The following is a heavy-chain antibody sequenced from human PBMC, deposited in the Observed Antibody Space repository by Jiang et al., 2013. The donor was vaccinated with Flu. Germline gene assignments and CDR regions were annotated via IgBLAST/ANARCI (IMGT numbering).Heavy chain of an antibody. CDR1: GYTFTGYY. J-gene: IGHJ6*02. D-gene: IGHD6-13*01. CDR2: INPNSGGR. Sequence: VQLVESGAEVKKPGASVKVSCKASGYTFTGYYMHWVRQAPGQGLQWMGRINPNSGGRNYAQKFQGRVTVTRDTAISTAYMELSRLTSDDTAVYYCARGSSSNWYYYYGYGRLGPRDHGHRLL. V-gene: IGHV1-2*06. CDR3: ARGSSSNWYYYYGYGR.